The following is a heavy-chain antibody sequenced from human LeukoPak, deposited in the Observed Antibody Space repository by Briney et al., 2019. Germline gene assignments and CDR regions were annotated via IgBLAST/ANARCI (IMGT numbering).Heavy chain of an antibody. V-gene: IGHV4-59*12. D-gene: IGHD4-11*01. CDR3: ARGSTYSNYGDAFDI. J-gene: IGHJ3*02. CDR2: IYYSGST. Sequence: SETLSLTCTVSGGSISSYYWSWIRQPPGKGLEWIGYIYYSGSTNYDPSLKSRVTISVDTSKNQFSLKLSSVTAADTAVYYCARGSTYSNYGDAFDIWGQGTMVTVSS. CDR1: GGSISSYY.